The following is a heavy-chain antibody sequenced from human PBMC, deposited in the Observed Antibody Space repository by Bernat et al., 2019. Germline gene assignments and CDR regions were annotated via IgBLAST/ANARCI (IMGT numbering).Heavy chain of an antibody. Sequence: EVQLLESGGGLVQPGGSLRLSCAASGFTFSSYAMHWVRQAPGKGLEYVSAISYNGGNTYYANSVKGRFTISRDNSKNTLYLQMGSLRAEDMAVYYCARGVQGVVSWFDPWGQGTLVTVSS. CDR1: GFTFSSYA. CDR3: ARGVQGVVSWFDP. V-gene: IGHV3-64*01. CDR2: ISYNGGNT. J-gene: IGHJ5*02. D-gene: IGHD3-10*02.